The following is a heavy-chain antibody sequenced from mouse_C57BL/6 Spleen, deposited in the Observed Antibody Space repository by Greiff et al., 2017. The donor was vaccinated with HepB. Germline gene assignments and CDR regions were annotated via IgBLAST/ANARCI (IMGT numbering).Heavy chain of an antibody. CDR1: GYTFTSYD. V-gene: IGHV1-55*01. CDR2: IYPGSGST. Sequence: QVQLQQSGPELVKPGASVKLSCKASGYTFTSYDINWVKQRPGQGLEWIGDIYPGSGSTNYNEKFKSKATLTVDTSSSTAYMQLSSLTSEDSAVYYCARSAVVANWYFDVWGTGTTVTVSS. D-gene: IGHD1-1*01. CDR3: ARSAVVANWYFDV. J-gene: IGHJ1*03.